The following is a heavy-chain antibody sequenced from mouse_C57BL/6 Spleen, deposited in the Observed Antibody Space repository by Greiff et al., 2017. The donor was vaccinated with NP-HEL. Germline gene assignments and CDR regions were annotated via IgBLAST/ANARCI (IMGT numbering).Heavy chain of an antibody. CDR3: ASPLPFAY. CDR2: IYPGDGDT. V-gene: IGHV1-82*01. Sequence: QVHVKQSGPELVKPGASVKISCKASGYAFSSSWMNWVKQRPGKGLEWIGRIYPGDGDTNYNGKFKGKATLTADKSSSTAYMQLSSLTSEDSAVYFCASPLPFAYWGQGTLVTVSA. D-gene: IGHD2-1*01. J-gene: IGHJ3*01. CDR1: GYAFSSSW.